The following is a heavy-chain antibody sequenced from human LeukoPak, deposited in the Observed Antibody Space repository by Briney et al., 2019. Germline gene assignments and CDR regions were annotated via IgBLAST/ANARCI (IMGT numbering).Heavy chain of an antibody. CDR2: IYNSGRF. J-gene: IGHJ4*02. CDR3: ARKVSSGWVFDF. Sequence: PSETLSLTCTVSGGSIRSYFWSWIRQPPGQGLESIGYIYNSGRFNYNPSLESRVTISLDTSKNQFSLKLSSVTAADTAVYYCARKVSSGWVFDFWGQGTLVTVSS. V-gene: IGHV4-59*01. D-gene: IGHD6-19*01. CDR1: GGSIRSYF.